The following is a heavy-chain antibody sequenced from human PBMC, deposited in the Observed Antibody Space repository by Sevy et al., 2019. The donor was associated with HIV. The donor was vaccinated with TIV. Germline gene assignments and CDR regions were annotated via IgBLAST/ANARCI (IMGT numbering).Heavy chain of an antibody. D-gene: IGHD4-4*01. V-gene: IGHV3-7*03. J-gene: IGHJ6*02. CDR3: STXDDYCNYYYXYGMDV. Sequence: GGSLRLSCAASGFTFSSYWMSWVRQAPGKGLEWVANIQQDGSETYYVDSVKGRFTISRDNAKNSLYLQMNSLRAEDTDVYYCSTXDDYCNYYYXYGMDVXXXGTTVTVSS. CDR1: GFTFSSYW. CDR2: IQQDGSET.